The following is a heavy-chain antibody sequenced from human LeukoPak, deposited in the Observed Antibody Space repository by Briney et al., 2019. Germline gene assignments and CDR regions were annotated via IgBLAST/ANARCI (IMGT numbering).Heavy chain of an antibody. D-gene: IGHD3-3*01. J-gene: IGHJ3*02. CDR1: GFTFSSYA. V-gene: IGHV3-30*14. Sequence: GRSLRLSCAASGFTFSSYAMHWVRQAPGKGLEWVAVISYDGSNKYYADSVKGRFTISRDISQNIVYLQINNLRAEDTAVYYCARDRRSGLGHAFDIWGQGTMVTVSS. CDR3: ARDRRSGLGHAFDI. CDR2: ISYDGSNK.